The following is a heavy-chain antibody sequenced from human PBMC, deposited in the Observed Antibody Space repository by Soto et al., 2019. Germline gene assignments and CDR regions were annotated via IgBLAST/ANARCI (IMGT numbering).Heavy chain of an antibody. J-gene: IGHJ5*02. V-gene: IGHV4-61*03. Sequence: SETLSLTCTVSGDSVSSGDNYWTWIRQPPGKGPERIANDYYSSIINYNPSLKSRVTISVDTSKNHLSLKMISVTTADTAVYYCARGVASNPLAGQGFDPWGHATLVTV. CDR2: DYYSSII. CDR1: GDSVSSGDNY. CDR3: ARGVASNPLAGQGFDP. D-gene: IGHD1-1*01.